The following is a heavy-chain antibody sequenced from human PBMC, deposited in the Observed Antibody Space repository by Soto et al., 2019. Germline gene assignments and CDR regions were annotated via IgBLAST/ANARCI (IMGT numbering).Heavy chain of an antibody. CDR3: AGPAYYYDSSGPLYYFDY. D-gene: IGHD3-22*01. CDR1: GGSISSGDYY. Sequence: SETLSLTCTVSGGSISSGDYYWSWIRQPPGKGLEWIGYIYYSGSTYYNPSLKSRVTISVDTSKNQFSLKLSSVTAADTAVYNCAGPAYYYDSSGPLYYFDYWGQGTLVTVSS. J-gene: IGHJ4*02. CDR2: IYYSGST. V-gene: IGHV4-30-4*01.